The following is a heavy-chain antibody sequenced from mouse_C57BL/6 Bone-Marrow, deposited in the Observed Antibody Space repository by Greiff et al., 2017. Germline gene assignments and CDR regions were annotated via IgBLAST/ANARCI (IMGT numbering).Heavy chain of an antibody. CDR2: INPNNGGT. Sequence: EVQLQQSGPELVKPGASVKISCKASGYTFTDYYMNWVKQSHGKSLEWIGDINPNNGGTSYNQKFKGKATLTVDKSSSTAYMELRSLTSGDSAVYYCARGDGYYAMDYWGQGTSVTVSS. D-gene: IGHD2-3*01. CDR1: GYTFTDYY. J-gene: IGHJ4*01. CDR3: ARGDGYYAMDY. V-gene: IGHV1-26*01.